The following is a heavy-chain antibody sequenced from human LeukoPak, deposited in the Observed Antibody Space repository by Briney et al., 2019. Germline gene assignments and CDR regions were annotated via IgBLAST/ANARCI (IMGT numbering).Heavy chain of an antibody. J-gene: IGHJ4*02. D-gene: IGHD6-19*01. CDR2: ITHSGST. CDR1: GGSLSSYY. CDR3: TYTGWYKVPDY. Sequence: PSETLSLTCAVYGGSLSSYYCSWIRQPPGKGLEWIGHITHSGSTNYNPSLKNRVTVSVDASKNQFSLKLSSMTAADTAVYYCTYTGWYKVPDYWGQGTLVTVSS. V-gene: IGHV4-34*01.